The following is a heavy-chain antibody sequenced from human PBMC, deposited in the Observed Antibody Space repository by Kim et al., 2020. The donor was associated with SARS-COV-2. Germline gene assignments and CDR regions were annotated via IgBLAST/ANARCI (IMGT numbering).Heavy chain of an antibody. J-gene: IGHJ4*02. CDR1: GYAFTDNY. CDR2: IIPNSGGT. Sequence: ASVKVSCKASGYAFTDNYIHWVRQAPGQGLEWMGWIIPNSGGTNYAPKFQGRVTMTRDTSITTAYMELTNLKSDDTAVYYCARIPRGLSNRYSGEDWGQGPLVSVSS. V-gene: IGHV1-2*02. CDR3: ARIPRGLSNRYSGED. D-gene: IGHD3-16*02.